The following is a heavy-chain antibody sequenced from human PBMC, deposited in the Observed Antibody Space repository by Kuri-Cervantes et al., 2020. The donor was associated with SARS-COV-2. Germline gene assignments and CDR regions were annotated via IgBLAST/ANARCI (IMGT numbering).Heavy chain of an antibody. Sequence: GGSLRLSCAASGFTFSSYSMNWVRQAPGKGLEWVSSISSGSDYIYYADSMKGRFTISRDNAKSSLFLQLTSLRAEDTAVYYCARVACSSSNCAIYYYYMDVWGKGTTVTVSS. J-gene: IGHJ6*03. D-gene: IGHD2-2*01. CDR3: ARVACSSSNCAIYYYYMDV. CDR1: GFTFSSYS. V-gene: IGHV3-21*01. CDR2: ISSGSDYI.